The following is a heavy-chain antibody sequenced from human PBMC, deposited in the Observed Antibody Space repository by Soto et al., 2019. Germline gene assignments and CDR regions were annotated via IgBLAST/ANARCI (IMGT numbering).Heavy chain of an antibody. J-gene: IGHJ6*02. CDR1: GFTFSKYG. Sequence: QVQLVESGGGVVQPGGSLRLSCEASGFTFSKYGMHWVRQAPDKGLGWVAVITEDGREEKYAESVKGRFSISRDNSKNTLYLQMSSLTADDTAVYYCARDDEGWGNNMDVWGQGTTVTVAS. CDR3: ARDDEGWGNNMDV. V-gene: IGHV3-33*01. CDR2: ITEDGREE. D-gene: IGHD3-16*01.